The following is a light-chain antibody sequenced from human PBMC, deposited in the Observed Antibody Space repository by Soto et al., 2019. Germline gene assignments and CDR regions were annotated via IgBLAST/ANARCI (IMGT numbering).Light chain of an antibody. CDR1: HSISRW. CDR3: QKYNSAPLT. CDR2: AAS. Sequence: DLQMTQSPTTLSVSPGARAASACRASHSISRWLAWYQQKPGKVPKLLIYAASTLQSGVPSRFSGSGSGTDFTLTISSLQPEDVATYYCQKYNSAPLTFGGGTKVDIK. V-gene: IGKV1-27*01. J-gene: IGKJ4*01.